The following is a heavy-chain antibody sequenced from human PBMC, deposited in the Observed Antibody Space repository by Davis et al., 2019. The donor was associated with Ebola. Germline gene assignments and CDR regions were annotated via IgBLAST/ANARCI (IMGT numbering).Heavy chain of an antibody. CDR3: ARDGKLRGVRSYYYGMDV. Sequence: ESLKISCVDSGFMFSTYVMSWVRQAPGKGLEWVSTLGTSADTYYADSVKGRFTISRDNSKNTLYLQMNSLRAEDTAVYYCARDGKLRGVRSYYYGMDVWGQGTTVTVSS. D-gene: IGHD2-15*01. CDR2: LGTSADT. V-gene: IGHV3-23*01. CDR1: GFMFSTYV. J-gene: IGHJ6*02.